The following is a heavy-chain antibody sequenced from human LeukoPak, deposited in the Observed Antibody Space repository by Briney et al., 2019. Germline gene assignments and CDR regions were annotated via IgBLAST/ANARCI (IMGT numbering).Heavy chain of an antibody. CDR3: ARDSSGCSPFDY. V-gene: IGHV1-18*01. D-gene: IGHD6-19*01. J-gene: IGHJ4*02. CDR2: ISAYNANI. Sequence: ASVKVSCKASGYTFSSYGISWVRQAPGQGLEWMGWISAYNANIKSAQKLQGRVTMTTDTSTSTAYMELRSLRSDDTAVYYCARDSSGCSPFDYWGQGTLVTVSS. CDR1: GYTFSSYG.